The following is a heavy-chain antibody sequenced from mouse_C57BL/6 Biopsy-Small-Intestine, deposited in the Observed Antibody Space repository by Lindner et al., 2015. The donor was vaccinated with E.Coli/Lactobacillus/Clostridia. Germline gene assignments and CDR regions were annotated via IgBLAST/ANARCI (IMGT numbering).Heavy chain of an antibody. D-gene: IGHD1-1*02. CDR3: ARGGFGGFRIPYFDV. CDR1: GYTFTTYP. Sequence: VQLQESGAELVKPGASVKMSCKASGYTFTTYPIEWMKQNHGKSLEWIGNFHPYNDGTDYNEKFKGKATLTVEKSSNTVYLELSRLTSDDSAVYYCARGGFGGFRIPYFDVWGAGTTVTVSS. CDR2: FHPYNDGT. V-gene: IGHV1-47*01. J-gene: IGHJ1*01.